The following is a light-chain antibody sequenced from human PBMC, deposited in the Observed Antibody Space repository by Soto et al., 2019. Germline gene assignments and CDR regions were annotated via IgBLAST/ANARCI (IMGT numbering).Light chain of an antibody. CDR3: AAWDDSVKGPV. V-gene: IGLV1-44*01. J-gene: IGLJ2*01. Sequence: VLTQPPSASGTPGQRVTISCSGTRFNIGSNTVNWYQQLPGTAPKLLISSNDRRPSGVPDRFSGSKSGTSASLAIRGLQSEDEADYYCAAWDDSVKGPVFGGGTKLTVL. CDR2: SND. CDR1: RFNIGSNT.